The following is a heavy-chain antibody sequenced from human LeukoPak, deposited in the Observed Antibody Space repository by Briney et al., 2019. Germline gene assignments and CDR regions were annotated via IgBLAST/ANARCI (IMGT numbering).Heavy chain of an antibody. V-gene: IGHV3-23*01. J-gene: IGHJ4*02. CDR3: AKERQGGNSYGDEAFYFDY. CDR1: GFTFSTFA. Sequence: PGGSLRLSCAASGFTFSTFAMIWVRQPPGKGLEWVSSIFPSGGEIHYADSVRGRFTISRDNSKSTLSLQMNSLRAEDTAIYYCAKERQGGNSYGDEAFYFDYWGQGTLVTVSS. CDR2: IFPSGGEI. D-gene: IGHD4-23*01.